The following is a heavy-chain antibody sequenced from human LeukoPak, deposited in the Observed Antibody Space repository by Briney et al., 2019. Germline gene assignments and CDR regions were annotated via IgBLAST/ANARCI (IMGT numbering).Heavy chain of an antibody. CDR2: INQDGT. CDR1: GFPFSTYW. CDR3: AELGITMIGGV. D-gene: IGHD3-10*02. J-gene: IGHJ6*04. Sequence: GGSLRLSCAASGFPFSTYWMSWVRQAPGKGLEWVANINQDGTVDSVKGRFTISRDYAKNSLYLQMNSLRAEDTAVYYCAELGITMIGGVWGKGTTVTISS. V-gene: IGHV3-7*01.